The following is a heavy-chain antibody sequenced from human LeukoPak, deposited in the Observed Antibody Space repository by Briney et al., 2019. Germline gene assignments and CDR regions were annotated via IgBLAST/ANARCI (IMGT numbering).Heavy chain of an antibody. Sequence: SETLSLTCTVSGGSISGYYWSWIRQPPGKGLEWIAYIYYSGSTTYNPSLKSRVTISVDTSKNQFSLKLTSVTAADTAVYYCARDSGSRAFDYWGQGILVTVSS. D-gene: IGHD2-15*01. CDR1: GGSISGYY. CDR2: IYYSGST. CDR3: ARDSGSRAFDY. J-gene: IGHJ4*02. V-gene: IGHV4-59*12.